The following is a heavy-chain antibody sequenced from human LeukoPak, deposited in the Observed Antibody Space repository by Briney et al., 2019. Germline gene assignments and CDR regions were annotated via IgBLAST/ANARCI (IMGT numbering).Heavy chain of an antibody. CDR1: GFTFSNYW. J-gene: IGHJ4*02. V-gene: IGHV3-21*04. CDR3: ARALLWFGEPSHIDY. Sequence: GGSLRLSCAAPGFTFSNYWMSWVRQAPGKGLEWVSSISSSNNYIYYADSVKGRFTISRDNAKNSLYLQMNRLRAEDTAVYYCARALLWFGEPSHIDYWGQGTLVTASS. D-gene: IGHD3-10*01. CDR2: ISSSNNYI.